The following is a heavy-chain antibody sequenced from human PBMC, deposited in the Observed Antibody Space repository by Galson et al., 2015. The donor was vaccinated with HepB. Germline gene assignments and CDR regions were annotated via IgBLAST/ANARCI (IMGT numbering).Heavy chain of an antibody. CDR2: INEDGSVK. V-gene: IGHV3-7*01. J-gene: IGHJ4*02. CDR3: ARDAHSRQGSDY. D-gene: IGHD2-21*01. CDR1: GFTFSGYW. Sequence: SLRLSCAASGFTFSGYWMSWVRQAPGKGLEWVANINEDGSVKKYVDSEKGRCTISRDNARNSLYLQMNSLRVEDTAVYYCARDAHSRQGSDYWGQGTLVTVSS.